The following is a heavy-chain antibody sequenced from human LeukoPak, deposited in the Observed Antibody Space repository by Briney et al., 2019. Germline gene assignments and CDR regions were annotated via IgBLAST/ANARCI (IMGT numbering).Heavy chain of an antibody. V-gene: IGHV3-23*01. Sequence: QPGGTLRLSCAASGFTFSSYAMSWVRQAPGKGLEWVSAISGSGGSTYYAGSVKGRFTISRDNSKNTLYLQMNSLRAEDTAVYYCAKAPFGDYYDSSGYFPYFDYWGQGTLVTVSS. CDR2: ISGSGGST. CDR1: GFTFSSYA. CDR3: AKAPFGDYYDSSGYFPYFDY. J-gene: IGHJ4*02. D-gene: IGHD3-22*01.